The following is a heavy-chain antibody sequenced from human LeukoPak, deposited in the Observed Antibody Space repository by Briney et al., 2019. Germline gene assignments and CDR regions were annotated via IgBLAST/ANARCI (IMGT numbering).Heavy chain of an antibody. CDR1: GFTFSSYS. V-gene: IGHV3-48*01. Sequence: GGSLRLSCAASGFTFSSYSMNWVRQAPGKGLEWVSYISSSSSTIYYADSVKGRFTISRDNAKNSLYLQMNSLRAEDTAVYYCARDQGDYGGKSGAFDIWGQGTMVTVSS. CDR3: ARDQGDYGGKSGAFDI. D-gene: IGHD4-23*01. J-gene: IGHJ3*02. CDR2: ISSSSSTI.